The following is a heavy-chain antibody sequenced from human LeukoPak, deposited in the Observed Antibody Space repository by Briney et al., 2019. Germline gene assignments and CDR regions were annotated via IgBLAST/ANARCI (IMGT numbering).Heavy chain of an antibody. J-gene: IGHJ4*02. V-gene: IGHV3-74*01. CDR2: INTDGSST. D-gene: IGHD4-17*01. Sequence: GGSLRLSCAASGFSFSSYWMHWVRQAPGKGLVWVSLINTDGSSTAYADSVRGRFTISRDNAKNTLYLQMNSLRAEDTAVYYCAGGDGDYADYWGQGTLVTVSS. CDR1: GFSFSSYW. CDR3: AGGDGDYADY.